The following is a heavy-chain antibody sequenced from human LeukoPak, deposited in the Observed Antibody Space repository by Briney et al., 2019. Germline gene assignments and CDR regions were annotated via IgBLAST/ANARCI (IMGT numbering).Heavy chain of an antibody. D-gene: IGHD2-2*01. V-gene: IGHV4-39*01. CDR1: GGSISSSSYY. Sequence: KPSETLSLTCTVSGGSISSSSYYWGWIRRPPGKGLEWIGSIYYSGSTYYNPSLKSRVTISVDTSKNQFSLKLSSVTAADTAVYYCARCYCSSTSCFSNWFDPWGQGTLVTVSS. CDR2: IYYSGST. J-gene: IGHJ5*02. CDR3: ARCYCSSTSCFSNWFDP.